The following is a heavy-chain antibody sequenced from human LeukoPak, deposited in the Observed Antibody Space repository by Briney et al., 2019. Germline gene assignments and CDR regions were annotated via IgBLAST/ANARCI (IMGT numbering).Heavy chain of an antibody. V-gene: IGHV1-2*02. D-gene: IGHD5-12*01. J-gene: IGHJ4*02. Sequence: GASVKVSCKASGYTFTGYYMHWVRQAPGQGLEWMGWINPNSGGTNYAQKFQGRVTMTRDTSISTAYMELSRLRSDDTAVYYCARDLGYSGYDGFDYWGQGTLVTVSS. CDR1: GYTFTGYY. CDR3: ARDLGYSGYDGFDY. CDR2: INPNSGGT.